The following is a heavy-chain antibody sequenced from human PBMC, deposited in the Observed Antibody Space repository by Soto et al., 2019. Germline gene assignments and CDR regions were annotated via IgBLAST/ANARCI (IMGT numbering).Heavy chain of an antibody. CDR2: ISYDGSNK. CDR3: ARDRCSSTSCYRPGDYYYYGMDV. Sequence: QVQLVESGGGVVQPGRSLRLSCAASGFTFSSYAMHWVRQAPGKGLEWVAVISYDGSNKYYADSVKGRFTISRDNSKNTLYLQMNSLRAEDTAVYYCARDRCSSTSCYRPGDYYYYGMDVWGQGTTVTVSS. J-gene: IGHJ6*02. D-gene: IGHD2-2*01. V-gene: IGHV3-30-3*01. CDR1: GFTFSSYA.